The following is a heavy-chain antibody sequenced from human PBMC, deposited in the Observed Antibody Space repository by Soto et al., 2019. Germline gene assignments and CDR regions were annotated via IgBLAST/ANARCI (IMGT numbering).Heavy chain of an antibody. V-gene: IGHV1-69*01. CDR1: GGTFSSYA. Sequence: QVQLVQSGAEVKKPGSSVKVSCKASGGTFSSYAISWVRQAPGQGLEWMGGIIPIFGTANYAQKFQGRVTITADESTSTAYMELSSLRSEDTAGYYCARSMSPDYGDDNNAFDIWGQGTMVTVSS. CDR2: IIPIFGTA. J-gene: IGHJ3*02. D-gene: IGHD4-17*01. CDR3: ARSMSPDYGDDNNAFDI.